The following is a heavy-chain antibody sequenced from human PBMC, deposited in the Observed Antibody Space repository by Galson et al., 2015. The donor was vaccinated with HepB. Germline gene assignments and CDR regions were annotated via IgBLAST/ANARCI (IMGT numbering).Heavy chain of an antibody. CDR3: ARPAYDSSGSGFWRPGFDYYYMDV. V-gene: IGHV1-69*13. CDR2: IIPIFGTA. Sequence: SVKVSCKASGGTFSSYAISWVRQAPGQGLEWMGGIIPIFGTANYAQKFQGRVTITADESTSTAYMELSSLRSEDTAVYYCARPAYDSSGSGFWRPGFDYYYMDVWGKGTTVTVSS. D-gene: IGHD3-22*01. CDR1: GGTFSSYA. J-gene: IGHJ6*03.